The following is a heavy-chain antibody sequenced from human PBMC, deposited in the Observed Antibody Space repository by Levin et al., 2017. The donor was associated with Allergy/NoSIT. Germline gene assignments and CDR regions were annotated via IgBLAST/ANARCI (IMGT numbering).Heavy chain of an antibody. J-gene: IGHJ5*02. V-gene: IGHV3-74*01. D-gene: IGHD3-3*01. CDR3: ARGPPIDFWSGYYPRTNWFDP. Sequence: PGGSLRLSCAASGFTFSSYWMHWVRQAPGKGLVWVSRINSDGSSTSYADSVKGRFTISRDNAKNTLYLQMNSLRAEDTAVYYCARGPPIDFWSGYYPRTNWFDPWGQGTLVTVSS. CDR1: GFTFSSYW. CDR2: INSDGSST.